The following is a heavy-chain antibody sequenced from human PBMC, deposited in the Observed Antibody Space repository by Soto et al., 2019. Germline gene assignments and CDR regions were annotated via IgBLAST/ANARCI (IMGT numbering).Heavy chain of an antibody. CDR2: ISFDGSIT. J-gene: IGHJ4*02. V-gene: IGHV3-30*18. CDR1: GFSFSHYG. D-gene: IGHD4-4*01. CDR3: AKDDSEYSNYWTSFYY. Sequence: ESGGGVVQPGSSLRLSCAASGFSFSHYGMEWVRQAPGKGLEWVAVISFDGSITSYADAVKGRFTISRDNYKGTLSLHMDSLRPEDTAMYYCAKDDSEYSNYWTSFYYWGQGALVTVSS.